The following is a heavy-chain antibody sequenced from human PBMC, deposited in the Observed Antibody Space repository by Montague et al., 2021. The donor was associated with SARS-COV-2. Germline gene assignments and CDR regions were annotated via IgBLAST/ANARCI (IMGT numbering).Heavy chain of an antibody. CDR3: VRDLYCRSTACIGNAFDV. Sequence: SETLSLTCTVSGAFITSHYWSWIRQPPGKGLEWIGNVFSGGNSKYKPSLKSRATLSVDTSKKQFSLKLTSVTTADTALYYCVRDLYCRSTACIGNAFDVWGQGTMVSVFS. V-gene: IGHV4-59*11. J-gene: IGHJ3*01. D-gene: IGHD2-2*01. CDR2: VFSGGNS. CDR1: GAFITSHY.